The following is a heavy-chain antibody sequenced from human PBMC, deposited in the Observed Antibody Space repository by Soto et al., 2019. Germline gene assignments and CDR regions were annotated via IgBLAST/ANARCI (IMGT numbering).Heavy chain of an antibody. J-gene: IGHJ4*02. CDR1: GYTFTTYW. CDR2: IFPGDSDT. V-gene: IGHV5-51*01. Sequence: PGESLKISCEASGYTFTTYWIGWVRQMPGKGLQWMGIIFPGDSDTRYSPSFQDQVTISADKSITTAYLQWSSLKASDSAIYYCARLKGGWDSEWFFDNWGQGTLVTVSS. CDR3: ARLKGGWDSEWFFDN. D-gene: IGHD3-3*01.